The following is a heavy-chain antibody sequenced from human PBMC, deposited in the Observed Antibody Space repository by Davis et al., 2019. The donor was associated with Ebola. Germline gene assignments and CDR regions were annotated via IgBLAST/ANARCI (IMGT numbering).Heavy chain of an antibody. J-gene: IGHJ2*01. CDR2: IYYSGST. V-gene: IGHV4-59*12. Sequence: MPGGSLRLSCTVSGGSISSYYWSWIRQPPGKGLEWIGYIYYSGSTNYNPSLKSRVTISVDKSKNQFSLKLSSVTAADTAVYYCARGIVPAARYFDLWGRGTLVTVSS. CDR1: GGSISSYY. D-gene: IGHD2-2*01. CDR3: ARGIVPAARYFDL.